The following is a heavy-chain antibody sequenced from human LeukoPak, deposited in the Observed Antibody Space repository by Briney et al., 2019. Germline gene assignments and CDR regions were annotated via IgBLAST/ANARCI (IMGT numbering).Heavy chain of an antibody. D-gene: IGHD2-2*01. J-gene: IGHJ4*02. CDR3: AAVFFSSTVPYFDH. CDR1: GFTFSSSA. CDR2: IVVGSGNT. V-gene: IGHV1-58*02. Sequence: TSVKVSCKASGFTFSSSAIQWVRQVRGQRLEWIGWIVVGSGNTNYAQKFQDRVTITKDMSTMTAYMVLSSLRSEDTALYYCAAVFFSSTVPYFDHWAQGTLVTVSS.